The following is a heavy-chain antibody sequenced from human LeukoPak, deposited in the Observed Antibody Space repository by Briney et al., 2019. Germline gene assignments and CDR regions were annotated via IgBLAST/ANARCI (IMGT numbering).Heavy chain of an antibody. D-gene: IGHD6-19*01. CDR3: AKHKAGSSVAGPLFDS. Sequence: GESLQISCEASGYVFSTYLIGWVRQLPGEELEWGGLIYPGDSDTRYSPSFQGQVTISIDKSITTAYLQWSSLKASDTAIYFCAKHKAGSSVAGPLFDSWGQGTLVTVSS. V-gene: IGHV5-51*01. CDR1: GYVFSTYL. J-gene: IGHJ4*02. CDR2: IYPGDSDT.